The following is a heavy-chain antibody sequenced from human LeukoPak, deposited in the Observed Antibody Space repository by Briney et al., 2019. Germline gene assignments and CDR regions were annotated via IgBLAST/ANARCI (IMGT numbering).Heavy chain of an antibody. D-gene: IGHD6-19*01. Sequence: GGSLRLSCVASGFTFSGYWMHWVRQAPGKGLVWVSHIDSDGSSTNYADSVKGRFTISRDNAKNTLYLQMNSLRAEDTAVYYCARALRLAVNLDYWGQGTLVTVSS. V-gene: IGHV3-74*01. CDR1: GFTFSGYW. CDR3: ARALRLAVNLDY. J-gene: IGHJ4*02. CDR2: IDSDGSST.